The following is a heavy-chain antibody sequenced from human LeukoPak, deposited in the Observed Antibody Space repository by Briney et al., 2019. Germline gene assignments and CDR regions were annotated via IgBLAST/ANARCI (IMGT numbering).Heavy chain of an antibody. CDR3: ARQDSSGSHYFDY. CDR2: INPDDSEI. V-gene: IGHV5-51*01. CDR1: GYSFTNYW. D-gene: IGHD6-19*01. Sequence: GESLKISCKGSGYSFTNYWIGWVRQTPGKGLEWMGIINPDDSEIKYSPSLQGQVTISADKSISTAYLQWSSLKASDTAMYYCARQDSSGSHYFDYWGQGTLVTVSS. J-gene: IGHJ4*02.